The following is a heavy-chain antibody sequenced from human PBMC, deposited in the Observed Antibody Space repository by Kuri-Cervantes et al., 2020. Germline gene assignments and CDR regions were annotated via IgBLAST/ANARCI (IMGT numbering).Heavy chain of an antibody. J-gene: IGHJ6*02. CDR3: ARDLVAGTSGYYYYGMDV. CDR1: GFTFSSYG. V-gene: IGHV3-33*01. Sequence: GGSLRLSCAASGFTFSSYGVHWVRQAPGKGLEWVAVIWYDGSNKYYADSVKGRFTISRDNSKNTLYLQMNSLRAEDTAVYYCARDLVAGTSGYYYYGMDVWGQGTTVTVSS. CDR2: IWYDGSNK. D-gene: IGHD6-19*01.